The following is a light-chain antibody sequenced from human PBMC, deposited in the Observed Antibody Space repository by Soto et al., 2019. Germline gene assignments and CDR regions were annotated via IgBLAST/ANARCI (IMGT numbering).Light chain of an antibody. V-gene: IGKV3-11*01. Sequence: EIVLTQSPATLSWSPGERATLSCRASQSVSSYLAWYQQKPGQAPRLLIYDASNRATGIPARFSGSGSGTDFTLTISSLEPEDFAVYYCQQRSNWPPTFGGGTKVEI. CDR3: QQRSNWPPT. CDR1: QSVSSY. J-gene: IGKJ4*01. CDR2: DAS.